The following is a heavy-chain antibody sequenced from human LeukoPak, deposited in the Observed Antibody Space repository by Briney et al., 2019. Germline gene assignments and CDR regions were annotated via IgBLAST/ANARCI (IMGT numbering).Heavy chain of an antibody. CDR2: ISAYNGNT. D-gene: IGHD6-13*01. J-gene: IGHJ6*02. V-gene: IGHV1-18*01. Sequence: ASVKVSCKASGYTFTSYGISWVRQAPGQGLEWMVWISAYNGNTNYAQKLQGRVTITTDTSTSTAYMELRSLRSDDTAVYYCAREGGVAAAGTNYYYGMDVWGQGTTVTVSS. CDR3: AREGGVAAAGTNYYYGMDV. CDR1: GYTFTSYG.